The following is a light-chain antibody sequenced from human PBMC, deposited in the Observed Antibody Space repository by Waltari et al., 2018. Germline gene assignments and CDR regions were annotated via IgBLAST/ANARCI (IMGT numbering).Light chain of an antibody. V-gene: IGKV1-16*02. CDR3: LQYHSYPRT. Sequence: DIQMTQSPSSLSASLGDRVTITCRSSQDINIYLNWFQQKPGKAPRALLYGASSLHSGVPSKFSGRGSGTDFTLTISSLQPEDFATYYGLQYHSYPRTFGQGTKVEIK. CDR1: QDINIY. CDR2: GAS. J-gene: IGKJ1*01.